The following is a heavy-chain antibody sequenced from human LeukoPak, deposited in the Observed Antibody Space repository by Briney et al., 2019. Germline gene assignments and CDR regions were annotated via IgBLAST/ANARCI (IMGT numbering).Heavy chain of an antibody. V-gene: IGHV1-69*13. CDR2: IIPIFGTA. J-gene: IGHJ6*02. CDR3: ARGLIDFWRTGRGMDV. D-gene: IGHD3-3*01. CDR1: GGTFSSYA. Sequence: GASVKVSCKASGGTFSSYAISWVRQAPGQGLEWMGGIIPIFGTANYAQKFQGRVTITADESTSTAYMELSSLRSEDTAVYYCARGLIDFWRTGRGMDVWGQGATVTVSS.